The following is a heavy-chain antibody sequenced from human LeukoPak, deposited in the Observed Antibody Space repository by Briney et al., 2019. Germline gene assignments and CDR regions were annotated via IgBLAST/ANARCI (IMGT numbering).Heavy chain of an antibody. CDR3: TGNYYGSGSYADFDY. V-gene: IGHV3-73*01. CDR2: IRSTANGYAT. CDR1: GFTFSRSA. J-gene: IGHJ4*02. Sequence: GGSLRLSCAASGFTFSRSALHWVRQASGKGLEWVGRIRSTANGYATAYAASVEGRCTISRDNSKDTAYLQMDSLKTEDTAVYYCTGNYYGSGSYADFDYWGQGTLVTVSS. D-gene: IGHD3-10*01.